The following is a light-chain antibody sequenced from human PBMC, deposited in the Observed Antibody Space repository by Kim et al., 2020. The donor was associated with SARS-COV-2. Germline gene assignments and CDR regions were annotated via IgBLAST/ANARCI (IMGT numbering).Light chain of an antibody. CDR1: SLRSYY. V-gene: IGLV3-19*01. CDR3: NSRDSSGNHLV. Sequence: SSELTQDPAVSVALGQTVRITCQGDSLRSYYASWYQQKPGQATVLVIYDKNNRPSGIPDRFSGSSSGNTASLTITGAQAEDEADYYCNSRDSSGNHLVFGGGTQLTVL. J-gene: IGLJ2*01. CDR2: DKN.